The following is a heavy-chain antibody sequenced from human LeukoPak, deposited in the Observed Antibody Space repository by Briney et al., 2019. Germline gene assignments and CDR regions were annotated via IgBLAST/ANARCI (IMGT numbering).Heavy chain of an antibody. CDR3: ARSFSSMAPDY. CDR1: GGSISSGGYY. CDR2: IYYSGST. Sequence: PSETLSLTCTVSGGSISSGGYYWSWIRQHPGKGLEWIWYIYYSGSTYYNPSLKSRVTISVDTSKNQFSLKLSSVTAADTAVYYCARSFSSMAPDYWGQGTLVTVSS. D-gene: IGHD2/OR15-2a*01. J-gene: IGHJ4*02. V-gene: IGHV4-31*03.